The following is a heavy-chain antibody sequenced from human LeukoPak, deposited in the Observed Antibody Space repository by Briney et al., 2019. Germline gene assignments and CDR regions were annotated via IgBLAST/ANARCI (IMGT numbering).Heavy chain of an antibody. CDR1: GGSISSYY. V-gene: IGHV4-4*07. D-gene: IGHD2-2*01. CDR2: IYTSGST. Sequence: SETLSLTCTVSGGSISSYYWSWIRQPAGKGLEWIGRIYTSGSTNYNPSLKSRVTMSVDTSKNQFSLRLNSVTAADTAVYFCAKSGPAAGRPDAFDIWGQGTMVTVS. J-gene: IGHJ3*02. CDR3: AKSGPAAGRPDAFDI.